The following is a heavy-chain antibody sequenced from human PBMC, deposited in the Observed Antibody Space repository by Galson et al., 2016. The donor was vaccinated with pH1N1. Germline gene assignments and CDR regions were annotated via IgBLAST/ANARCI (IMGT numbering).Heavy chain of an antibody. CDR1: GFTFSSWH. D-gene: IGHD4-23*01. J-gene: IGHJ3*01. Sequence: SLRLSCAASGFTFSSWHMDWVRQAPGEGLEWFSFITYTSATIYYADSVKGRFTVSRDNAKNSLYLQMNSLRAEDTAVYYCARPGNYDGDRRGAFDLWGQGTMVTVSP. CDR2: ITYTSATI. V-gene: IGHV3-48*04. CDR3: ARPGNYDGDRRGAFDL.